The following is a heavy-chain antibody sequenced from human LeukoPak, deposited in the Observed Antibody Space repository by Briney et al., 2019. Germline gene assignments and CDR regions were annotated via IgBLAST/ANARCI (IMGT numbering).Heavy chain of an antibody. D-gene: IGHD6-13*01. J-gene: IGHJ1*01. CDR3: ARVLGSSWYSYFQH. V-gene: IGHV3-11*01. CDR2: ISSSGSTI. CDR1: GFTFRDYY. Sequence: GGSLRLSCAASGFTFRDYYMSWIRQAPGKGLEWVSYISSSGSTIYYADSVKGRFTISRDNAKNSLYLQMNSLRAEDTAVYYCARVLGSSWYSYFQHWGQGTLVTVSS.